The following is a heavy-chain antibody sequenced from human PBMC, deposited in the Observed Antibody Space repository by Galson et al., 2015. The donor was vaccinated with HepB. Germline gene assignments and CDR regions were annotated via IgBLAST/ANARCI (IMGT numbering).Heavy chain of an antibody. D-gene: IGHD4-17*01. V-gene: IGHV3-21*05. Sequence: SLRLSCAASGFPFSSYSMNWVRQAPGKGLEWISYISNSGSLIYYADSVRGRFTISRDNAKDSLYLQTNSLRAEDTAVYYCARVYGPFRPYFDYWGQGTLVTVSS. CDR2: ISNSGSLI. CDR1: GFPFSSYS. J-gene: IGHJ4*02. CDR3: ARVYGPFRPYFDY.